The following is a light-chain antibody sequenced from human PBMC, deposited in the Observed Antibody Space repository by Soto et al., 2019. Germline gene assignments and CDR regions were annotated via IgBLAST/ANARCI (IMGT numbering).Light chain of an antibody. CDR3: SSYTSSSTQGV. CDR2: EVS. Sequence: QSALTQPPSVSGSPGQSVTISCTGTSSDVGSYNRVSWYQQPPGTAPKLMIYEVSNRPSGVPDRFSGSKSGNTASLTISGLQAEDEADYYCSSYTSSSTQGVFGGGTKLTVL. J-gene: IGLJ2*01. V-gene: IGLV2-18*02. CDR1: SSDVGSYNR.